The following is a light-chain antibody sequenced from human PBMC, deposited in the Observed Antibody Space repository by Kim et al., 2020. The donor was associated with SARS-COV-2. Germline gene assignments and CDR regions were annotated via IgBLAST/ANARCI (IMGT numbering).Light chain of an antibody. CDR3: QAWDSSTAEV. CDR2: QDS. V-gene: IGLV3-1*01. CDR1: KLGDKY. J-gene: IGLJ2*01. Sequence: SYELTQPPSVSVSPGQTASITCSGDKLGDKYACWYQQKPGQSPVLVIYQDSKRPSGIPERFSGSNSGNTATLTISGTQAMEEADYYCQAWDSSTAEVFGG.